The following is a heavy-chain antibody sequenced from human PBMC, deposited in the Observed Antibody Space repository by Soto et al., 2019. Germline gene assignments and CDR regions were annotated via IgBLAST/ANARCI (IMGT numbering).Heavy chain of an antibody. CDR1: GFTFINYG. V-gene: IGHV3-23*01. CDR2: ISGRGGTT. J-gene: IGHJ4*01. Sequence: PGGSLRLSCAASGFTFINYGMSWVRQAPGKGLEWVSVISGRGGTTYYADSVKGRFTISRDNSKNTLYLQMNSLRAEDTAVYYCAKGVLDYGDYYIDFWGHGTLVTVSS. CDR3: AKGVLDYGDYYIDF. D-gene: IGHD4-17*01.